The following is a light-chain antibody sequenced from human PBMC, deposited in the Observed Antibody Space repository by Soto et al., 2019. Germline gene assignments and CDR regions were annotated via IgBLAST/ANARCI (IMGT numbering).Light chain of an antibody. Sequence: DIVLTQSPLSLSVTPGESASISCRSSQSLLHSDGNLYLDWYRQKPGQAPQLLLYWGSSRASGVPDRFGGSGSGTNLTLNFRRVEADDVAVYYCMQFLQTPWTFGQGTRVDIK. CDR1: QSLLHSDGNLY. J-gene: IGKJ1*01. CDR2: WGS. CDR3: MQFLQTPWT. V-gene: IGKV2-28*01.